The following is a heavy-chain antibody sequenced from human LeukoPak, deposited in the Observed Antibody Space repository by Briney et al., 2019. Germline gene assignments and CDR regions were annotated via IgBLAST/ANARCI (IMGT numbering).Heavy chain of an antibody. V-gene: IGHV4-59*12. CDR3: ASDYYMDV. CDR2: IYYSGTT. Sequence: SETLSLTCTVSGGSISGKYWSWIRQTPGKGLEWVGYIYYSGTTKYNPSLKSRVTISVDTSKNQFSLKLSSVTAEDTAVYYCASDYYMDVWGKGTTVTVSS. CDR1: GGSISGKY. J-gene: IGHJ6*03.